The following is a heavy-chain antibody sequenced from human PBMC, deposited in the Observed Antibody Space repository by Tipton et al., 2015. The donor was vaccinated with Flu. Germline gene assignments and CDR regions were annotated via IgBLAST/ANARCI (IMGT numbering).Heavy chain of an antibody. D-gene: IGHD2-15*01. V-gene: IGHV1-18*01. Sequence: QVQLVQSGAEVKEPGASVRVSCKASGYTFTTYGIAWVRQAPGQGLEWVGWISGYNGRTDSAPKLQGRVTMSTDTYTSTAYMELRSLRSDDTAVYYCARDSRSHCSGDTCPYFDYWGQGTLVTVSS. CDR3: ARDSRSHCSGDTCPYFDY. CDR1: GYTFTTYG. J-gene: IGHJ4*02. CDR2: ISGYNGRT.